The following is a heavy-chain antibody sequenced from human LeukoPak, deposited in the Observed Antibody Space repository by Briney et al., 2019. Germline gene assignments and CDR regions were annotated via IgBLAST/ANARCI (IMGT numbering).Heavy chain of an antibody. CDR2: VYDSGST. V-gene: IGHV4-39*01. CDR1: GCSISSSSYC. J-gene: IGHJ4*02. CDR3: ARRVVPAAIAVLFYYFHY. D-gene: IGHD2-2*01. Sequence: PSETLSLTCTVSGCSISSSSYCWGWIRQPPGKELEWVGSVYDSGSTYYHPSLKSRVTRSVDTSKNQFSLKLSSVTAADTAVYYCARRVVPAAIAVLFYYFHYGGQGPLVTVSS.